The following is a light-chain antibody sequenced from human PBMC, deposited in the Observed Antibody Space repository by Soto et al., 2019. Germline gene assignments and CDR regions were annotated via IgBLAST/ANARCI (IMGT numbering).Light chain of an antibody. CDR1: QSISSY. CDR3: QQYGSLPRT. J-gene: IGKJ1*01. V-gene: IGKV3-20*01. Sequence: EIVLTQSPGTLSLSPGERATLSCRASQSISSYLAWYQQKPGQAPRLLIYGASSRATGIPDRFSGSGSGTDFTLTISRLEPEDFAVYYCQQYGSLPRTFGQGTEVEIK. CDR2: GAS.